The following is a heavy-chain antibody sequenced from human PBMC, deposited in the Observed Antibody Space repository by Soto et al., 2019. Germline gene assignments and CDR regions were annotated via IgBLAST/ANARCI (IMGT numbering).Heavy chain of an antibody. J-gene: IGHJ6*02. CDR1: GFTFSSYG. D-gene: IGHD2-2*01. CDR3: AKGAYCSSTSCHPGFGYYYGMDV. Sequence: PGGSLRLSCAASGFTFSSYGMRWVRQAPGKGLEWVAVISYDGSNKYYADSVKGRFTISRDNSKNTLYLQMNSLRAEDTAVYYCAKGAYCSSTSCHPGFGYYYGMDVWGQGTTVTVSS. V-gene: IGHV3-30*18. CDR2: ISYDGSNK.